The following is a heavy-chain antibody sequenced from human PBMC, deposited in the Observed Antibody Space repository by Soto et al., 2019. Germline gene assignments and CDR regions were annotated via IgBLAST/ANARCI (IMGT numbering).Heavy chain of an antibody. CDR3: ATDAYYDTSGYWF. Sequence: PGGSLRLSCAASGFTFSNAWMSWVRQAPGKGLEWVGRIKSKTDGATTDYAAPVKGRFTISRDDSKNTPYLQINSLKTEDTAVYHCATDAYYDTSGYWFWGQGTLVTVSS. CDR2: IKSKTDGATT. CDR1: GFTFSNAW. J-gene: IGHJ4*02. D-gene: IGHD3-22*01. V-gene: IGHV3-15*01.